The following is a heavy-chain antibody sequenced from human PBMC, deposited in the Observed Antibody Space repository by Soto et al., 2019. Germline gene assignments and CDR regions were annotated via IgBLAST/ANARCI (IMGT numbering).Heavy chain of an antibody. Sequence: SETLSLTCTVSGGSISSSSYYWGWIRQPPGKGLEWIGSIYYSGSTYYNPSLKSRVTMTRDTSTSTVYMELSSLRSEDTAVYYCARDQGLTRDDYGDTGADYWGQGTLVTVSS. CDR3: ARDQGLTRDDYGDTGADY. D-gene: IGHD4-17*01. CDR1: GGSISSSSYY. J-gene: IGHJ4*02. CDR2: IYYSGST. V-gene: IGHV4-39*07.